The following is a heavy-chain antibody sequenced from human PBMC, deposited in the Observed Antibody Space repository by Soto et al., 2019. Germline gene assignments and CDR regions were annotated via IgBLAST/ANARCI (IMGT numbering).Heavy chain of an antibody. CDR2: ISTYKGNT. V-gene: IGHV1-18*01. Sequence: QVQLVQSGAEVKKPGASVKVSCKASGSTFTNYGFSWVRPSPGQGLEWMGWISTYKGNTNYAQNLRGRVTMTADSATNTAYMELRSLRFDDTAVYYCARMFVGPRYGYVDYWGQGTLVTVSS. CDR3: ARMFVGPRYGYVDY. CDR1: GSTFTNYG. J-gene: IGHJ4*02. D-gene: IGHD3-10*02.